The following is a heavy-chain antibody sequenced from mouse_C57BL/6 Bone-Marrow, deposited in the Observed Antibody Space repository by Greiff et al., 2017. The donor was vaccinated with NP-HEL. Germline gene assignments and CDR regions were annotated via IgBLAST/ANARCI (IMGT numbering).Heavy chain of an antibody. CDR3: ARDLNGYYAMDY. V-gene: IGHV5-4*01. CDR2: ISDGGSYT. Sequence: EVKLVESGGGLVKPGGSLKLSCAASGFTFSSYAMSWVRQTPEKRLEWVATISDGGSYTYYPDNVKGRFTISRDNAKNNLYLQLSHLKSEDTAMYYCARDLNGYYAMDYGGQGTAVTVSA. J-gene: IGHJ4*01. CDR1: GFTFSSYA.